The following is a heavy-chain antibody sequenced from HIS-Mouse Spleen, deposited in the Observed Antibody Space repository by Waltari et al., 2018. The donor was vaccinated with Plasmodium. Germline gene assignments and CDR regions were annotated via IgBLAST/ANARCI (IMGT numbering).Heavy chain of an antibody. CDR2: ISSSSSYI. CDR3: AREDILTGYYNDYWYFDL. J-gene: IGHJ2*01. Sequence: TFSSYSMTCVRQAPGKGLEWVSSISSSSSYIYYADSVKGRFTISRDNAKNSLYLQMNRLRAEDTAVYYCAREDILTGYYNDYWYFDLWGRGTLVTVSS. V-gene: IGHV3-21*01. CDR1: TFSSYS. D-gene: IGHD3-9*01.